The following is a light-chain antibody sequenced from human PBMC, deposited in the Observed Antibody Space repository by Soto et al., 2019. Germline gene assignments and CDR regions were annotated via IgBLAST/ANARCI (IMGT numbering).Light chain of an antibody. J-gene: IGLJ3*02. Sequence: QSVLTQPPSVSAAPGQKVTISCSGSSYNIGNNYVSWYQQIPGTAPKLLIYENNKRPSGIPDRFSGSKSGTSATLGITGLQTGDEADYYCETWDSSLSAGVFGGGTKVTVL. V-gene: IGLV1-51*02. CDR3: ETWDSSLSAGV. CDR1: SYNIGNNY. CDR2: ENN.